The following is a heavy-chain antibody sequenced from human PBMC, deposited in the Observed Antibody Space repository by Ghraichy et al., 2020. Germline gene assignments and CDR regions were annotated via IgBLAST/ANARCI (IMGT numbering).Heavy chain of an antibody. J-gene: IGHJ4*02. CDR1: GFTFSSYA. CDR3: ARYRYDFWSGDYFDY. V-gene: IGHV3-30*04. Sequence: GESLNISCAASGFTFSSYAMHWVRQAPGKGLEWVAGMSYDGRNKYYADSVKGRYTISRDNSKNTLYLQMNSLRAEDTAVYYCARYRYDFWSGDYFDYWGQGTLVTVSS. CDR2: MSYDGRNK. D-gene: IGHD3-3*01.